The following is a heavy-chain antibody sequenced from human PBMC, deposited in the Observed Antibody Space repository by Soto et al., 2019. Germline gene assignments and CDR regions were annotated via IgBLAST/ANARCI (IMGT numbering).Heavy chain of an antibody. Sequence: QVQLQQWGAGLLKPSETLSLTCAVYGGSFSGYYWSWIRQPPGKGLEWIGEINHSGSTNYNPSLKSRVTRSVDTSKNKFSLKLSSVTAADTAVYYCARGRSSSGKWYFYLWGRGTLVTVSS. J-gene: IGHJ2*01. CDR1: GGSFSGYY. CDR3: ARGRSSSGKWYFYL. CDR2: INHSGST. D-gene: IGHD3-10*01. V-gene: IGHV4-34*01.